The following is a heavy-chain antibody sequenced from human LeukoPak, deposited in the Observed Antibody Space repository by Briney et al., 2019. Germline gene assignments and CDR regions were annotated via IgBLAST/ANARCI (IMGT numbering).Heavy chain of an antibody. CDR1: GYTFTSYG. J-gene: IGHJ4*02. CDR3: ARLRITMVRGVIIGGDYFDY. CDR2: ISAYNGNT. D-gene: IGHD3-10*01. Sequence: ASVKVSCKASGYTFTSYGISWVRQAPGQGLEWMGWISAYNGNTNYAQKLQGRVTMTTDTSTSTAYMVLRSLRSDDTAVYYCARLRITMVRGVIIGGDYFDYWGQGTLVTVSS. V-gene: IGHV1-18*04.